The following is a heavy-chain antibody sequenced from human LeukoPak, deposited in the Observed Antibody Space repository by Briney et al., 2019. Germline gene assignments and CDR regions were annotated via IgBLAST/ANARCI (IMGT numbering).Heavy chain of an antibody. CDR3: ARDAEIGGSYRLAL. V-gene: IGHV4-30-4*01. CDR2: NYYSESP. Sequence: SQTLSLTCTVSGGSISSGDYYWRSIRQPPGKGRVWIGYNYYSESPHYNPALTSRATISVGTSNNQYSLKLSSMTAADAAVSYCARDAEIGGSYRLALWGQGTLVIVSS. CDR1: GGSISSGDYY. J-gene: IGHJ4*02. D-gene: IGHD3-16*02.